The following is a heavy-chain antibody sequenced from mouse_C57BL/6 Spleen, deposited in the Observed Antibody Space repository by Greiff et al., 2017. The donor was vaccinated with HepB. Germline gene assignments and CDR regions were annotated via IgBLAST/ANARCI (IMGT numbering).Heavy chain of an antibody. V-gene: IGHV1-50*01. CDR3: ARKALYDGYYEFAY. J-gene: IGHJ3*01. Sequence: QVQLQQPGAELVKPGASVKLSCKASGYTFTSYWMQWVKQRPGQGLEWIGEIDPSDSYTNYNQKFRGKATLTVDTSSSTAYMQLSSLTSEDSAVYYCARKALYDGYYEFAYWGQWTLVTVSA. D-gene: IGHD2-3*01. CDR1: GYTFTSYW. CDR2: IDPSDSYT.